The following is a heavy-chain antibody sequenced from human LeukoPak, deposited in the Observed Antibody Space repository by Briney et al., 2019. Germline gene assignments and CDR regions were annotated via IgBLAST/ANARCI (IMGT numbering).Heavy chain of an antibody. Sequence: SVKVSCKASGGTFSSYAISWVRQAPGQGLEWMGGIIPIFGTANYAQKFQGRVTITADKSTSTAYMELSSLRSEDTAVYHCASGKVRVVPAATGAPFDYWGQGTLVTVSS. CDR1: GGTFSSYA. CDR3: ASGKVRVVPAATGAPFDY. J-gene: IGHJ4*02. CDR2: IIPIFGTA. D-gene: IGHD2-2*01. V-gene: IGHV1-69*06.